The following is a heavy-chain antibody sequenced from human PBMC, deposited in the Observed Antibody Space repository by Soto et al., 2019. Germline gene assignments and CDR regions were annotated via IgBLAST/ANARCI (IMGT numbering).Heavy chain of an antibody. Sequence: SETLSLTCTVSVGSISSSSYYWSWIRQPPGKGLEWIGEINHSGSTNYNPSLKSRVTISVDTSKNQFSLKLSSVTAADTAVYYCARGGKGVLGYCSSTSCYARGLYNWFDPWGQGTLVTVSS. CDR3: ARGGKGVLGYCSSTSCYARGLYNWFDP. V-gene: IGHV4-39*07. CDR2: INHSGST. J-gene: IGHJ5*02. CDR1: VGSISSSSYY. D-gene: IGHD2-2*01.